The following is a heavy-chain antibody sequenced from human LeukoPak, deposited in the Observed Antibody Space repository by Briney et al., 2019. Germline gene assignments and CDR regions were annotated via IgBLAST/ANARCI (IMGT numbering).Heavy chain of an antibody. Sequence: SETLSLTCAVYGGSFSGYYWSWIRQPPGKGLEWVGSISHRGSTYYNPSLRSRITISLDRSKQKFSLKLTPVTAADTAVYFCARGAEYYAIWRGYAGYSDYWGQGISVTVSS. D-gene: IGHD3-3*01. CDR2: ISHRGST. CDR1: GGSFSGYY. V-gene: IGHV4-34*01. J-gene: IGHJ4*02. CDR3: ARGAEYYAIWRGYAGYSDY.